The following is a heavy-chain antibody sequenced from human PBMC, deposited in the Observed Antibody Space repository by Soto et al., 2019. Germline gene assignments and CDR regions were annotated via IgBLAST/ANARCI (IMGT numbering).Heavy chain of an antibody. V-gene: IGHV4-31*03. J-gene: IGHJ6*02. Sequence: SETLSLTCTVTGGSMTSGDQYWTWIRHRPGEGLEWFGYINHRGSLYYNPSLKSRVSMSVDTSKNQFSLNLSSVTAADTAVYYCERELPQRQGRNMDVWGQGTTVTGSS. CDR2: INHRGSL. CDR3: ERELPQRQGRNMDV. D-gene: IGHD1-1*01. CDR1: GGSMTSGDQY.